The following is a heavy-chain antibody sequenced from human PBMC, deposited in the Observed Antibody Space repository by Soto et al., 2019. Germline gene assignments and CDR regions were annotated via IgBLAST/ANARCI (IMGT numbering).Heavy chain of an antibody. CDR2: ISYDGSNK. J-gene: IGHJ4*02. Sequence: QMQLVESGGGVVQPGRSLRLSCAASGFTFSSYGMHWVRQAPGKGLEWVAVISYDGSNKYYADSVKGRFTISRDNSKNTLYLQMNSLRAEDTAVYYCAKDESYYDFWSGTFDYWGQGTLVTVSS. CDR1: GFTFSSYG. V-gene: IGHV3-30*18. CDR3: AKDESYYDFWSGTFDY. D-gene: IGHD3-3*01.